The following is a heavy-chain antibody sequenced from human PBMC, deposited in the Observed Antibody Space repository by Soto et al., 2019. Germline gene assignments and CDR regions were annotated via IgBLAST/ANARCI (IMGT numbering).Heavy chain of an antibody. Sequence: SETLSLTCTVSSAPVSSTTYTWGWIRQHPGKGLEWIGYIYYSGSTYYNPSLKSRVTISVDTSKNQFSLKLSSVTAADTAVYYCARDTAAAGWRWFDPWGQGTLVTVS. D-gene: IGHD6-13*01. CDR2: IYYSGST. J-gene: IGHJ5*02. V-gene: IGHV4-31*03. CDR3: ARDTAAAGWRWFDP. CDR1: SAPVSSTTYT.